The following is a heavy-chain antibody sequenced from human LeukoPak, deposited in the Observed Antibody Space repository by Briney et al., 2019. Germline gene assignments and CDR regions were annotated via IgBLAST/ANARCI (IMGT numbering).Heavy chain of an antibody. D-gene: IGHD6-13*01. Sequence: SETLSLTCTVSGGSISSYYWSWIRQPAGKGLEWIGRIYTSGSTNHNPSLKSRVTISVDRSKNQFSLKLSSVTAADTAVYYCARISIAAATIDYWGQGTLVTVSS. J-gene: IGHJ4*02. CDR1: GGSISSYY. CDR3: ARISIAAATIDY. V-gene: IGHV4-4*07. CDR2: IYTSGST.